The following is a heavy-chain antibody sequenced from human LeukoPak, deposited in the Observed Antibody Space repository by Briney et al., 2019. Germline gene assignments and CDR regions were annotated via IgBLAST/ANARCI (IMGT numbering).Heavy chain of an antibody. Sequence: PGRSLRLSCAASGFTFDDYAMHWVRQAPGKGLEWVSGISWNSGSIGYADSVKGRFTISRDNAKNSLYLQMNSLRAEDTALYYRAKGSYYYGSGSYYNHGGQFDYWGQGTLVTVSS. J-gene: IGHJ4*02. V-gene: IGHV3-9*01. CDR2: ISWNSGSI. D-gene: IGHD3-10*01. CDR1: GFTFDDYA. CDR3: AKGSYYYGSGSYYNHGGQFDY.